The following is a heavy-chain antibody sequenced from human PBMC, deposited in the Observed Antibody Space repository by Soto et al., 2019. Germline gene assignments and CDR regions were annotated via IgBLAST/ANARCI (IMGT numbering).Heavy chain of an antibody. CDR2: MNPNSGNT. CDR1: GYTFTSYD. D-gene: IGHD6-19*01. CDR3: ARGGDATAVAGREAWFDP. Sequence: QVQLVQSGAEVKKPGASVKVSCKASGYTFTSYDINWVRQATGQGLEWMGWMNPNSGNTGYAQKFQGRVTMTRNTAISTAYMELSSLRSEDTAVYYCARGGDATAVAGREAWFDPWGQGTLVTVSS. V-gene: IGHV1-8*01. J-gene: IGHJ5*02.